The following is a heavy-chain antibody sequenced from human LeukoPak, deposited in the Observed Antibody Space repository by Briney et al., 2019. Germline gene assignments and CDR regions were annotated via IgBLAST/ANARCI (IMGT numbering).Heavy chain of an antibody. J-gene: IGHJ5*02. CDR3: ARRLTQYDCFDP. CDR1: GDSASSNSVT. CDR2: TYYRSTWYN. Sequence: SQTLSLTCAISGDSASSNSVTWNWIRQSPSRGLEWLGRTYYRSTWYNDYAVSVRGRITVNPDTSKNQFSLHLNSETPEDTAVYYCARRLTQYDCFDPWGQEILVTVSS. D-gene: IGHD2-2*01. V-gene: IGHV6-1*01.